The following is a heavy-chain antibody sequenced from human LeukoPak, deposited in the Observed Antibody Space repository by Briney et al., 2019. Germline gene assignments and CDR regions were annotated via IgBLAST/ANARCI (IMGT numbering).Heavy chain of an antibody. CDR2: IYPGDSDT. CDR3: ARAGYSYGKYFEY. CDR1: GYSFTSYW. Sequence: GESLKISCKGFGYSFTSYWIAWVRQMPGKGLERMGIIYPGDSDTRYSPSFQGQVTISADKSINTAYLQWSSLKASDTAMYFCARAGYSYGKYFEYWGQGTLVTVSS. J-gene: IGHJ4*02. D-gene: IGHD5-18*01. V-gene: IGHV5-51*01.